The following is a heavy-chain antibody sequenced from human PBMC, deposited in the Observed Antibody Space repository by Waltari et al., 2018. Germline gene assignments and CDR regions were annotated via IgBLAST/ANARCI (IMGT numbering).Heavy chain of an antibody. V-gene: IGHV3-74*01. CDR2: INSEGTST. D-gene: IGHD4-4*01. CDR1: GFTFSSYW. CDR3: IRPTFYYYYMDV. J-gene: IGHJ6*03. Sequence: EVELVESGGGLVQPGGSLRLSCAASGFTFSSYWMHWVRQAPGKGLVWVSRINSEGTSTSYSDSVKGRFTISRDNVKNTLYLQMNSLRAEDTAVYYCIRPTFYYYYMDVWGKGTTVTVSS.